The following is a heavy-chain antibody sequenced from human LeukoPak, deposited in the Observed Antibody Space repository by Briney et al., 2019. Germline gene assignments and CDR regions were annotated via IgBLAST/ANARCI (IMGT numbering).Heavy chain of an antibody. CDR2: IYHSGST. J-gene: IGHJ4*02. CDR1: GGSISSYY. V-gene: IGHV4-59*12. Sequence: SETLSLTCTVSGGSISSYYWSWIRQPPGKGLEWIGEIYHSGSTNYNPSLKSRVTISVDNSKNQFSLKMSSMTAADTAVYYCARAGWYTLDNWGQGTLVTVSS. D-gene: IGHD2-15*01. CDR3: ARAGWYTLDN.